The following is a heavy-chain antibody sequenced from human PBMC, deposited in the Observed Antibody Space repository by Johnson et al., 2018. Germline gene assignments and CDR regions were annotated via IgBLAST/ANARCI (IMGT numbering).Heavy chain of an antibody. CDR3: AKDRKYCSGGSCYLTAFQN. D-gene: IGHD2-15*01. J-gene: IGHJ1*01. Sequence: EVQLVESGGGLAQXGGSLRLXCAASGFTFSSYAMSWVRQAPGKGLEWVSAISGSGAATYYADSVKGRVTISRDNSKNTLFLQMNSLRAEDTAIYYCAKDRKYCSGGSCYLTAFQNWGQGTLVTVSS. V-gene: IGHV3-23*04. CDR1: GFTFSSYA. CDR2: ISGSGAAT.